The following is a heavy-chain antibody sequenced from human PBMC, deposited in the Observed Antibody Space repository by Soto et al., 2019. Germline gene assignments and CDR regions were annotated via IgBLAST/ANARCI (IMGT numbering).Heavy chain of an antibody. CDR2: INPSGGST. Sequence: GASVKVSCKASGYTFTSYYMHWVRQAPGQGLEWMGIINPSGGSTSYAQKFQGRVTMTTDTSTSTVYMELRSLRSDDTAVYYCARDENWFDPWGQGTLVTVSS. V-gene: IGHV1-46*01. J-gene: IGHJ5*02. CDR1: GYTFTSYY. CDR3: ARDENWFDP.